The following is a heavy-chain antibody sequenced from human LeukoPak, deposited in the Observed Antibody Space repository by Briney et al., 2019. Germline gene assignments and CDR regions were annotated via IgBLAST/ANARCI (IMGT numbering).Heavy chain of an antibody. V-gene: IGHV3-64*01. Sequence: GGSLRLSCAASGFTFSSYAMHWVRQAPGKGLEYVSAITSNGGSTYYANSVKGRFTISRDNSKNTVYLQMGSLRAEDTAVYYCARFALKTPPTDWGQGTLVTVSS. J-gene: IGHJ4*02. CDR3: ARFALKTPPTD. CDR2: ITSNGGST. CDR1: GFTFSSYA.